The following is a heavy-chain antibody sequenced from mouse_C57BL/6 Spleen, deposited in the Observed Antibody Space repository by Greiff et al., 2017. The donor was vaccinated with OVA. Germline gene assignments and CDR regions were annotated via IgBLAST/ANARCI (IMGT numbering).Heavy chain of an antibody. CDR1: GYTFTSYG. J-gene: IGHJ2*01. CDR2: IYPRSGNT. Sequence: VQLQESGAELARPGASVKLSCKASGYTFTSYGISWVKQRTGQGLEWIGEIYPRSGNTYYNEKFKGKATLTADKSSSTAYMELRSLTSEDSAVYFCARDGDYPNVYFDYWGQGTTLTVSS. V-gene: IGHV1-81*01. D-gene: IGHD5-5*01. CDR3: ARDGDYPNVYFDY.